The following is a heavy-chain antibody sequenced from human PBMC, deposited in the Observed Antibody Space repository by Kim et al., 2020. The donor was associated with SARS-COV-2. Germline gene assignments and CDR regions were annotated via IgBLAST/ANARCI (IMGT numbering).Heavy chain of an antibody. CDR2: ISSSSSTI. D-gene: IGHD3-10*01. V-gene: IGHV3-48*02. CDR3: ARDQEWYYVSGSYYNEHGYYYYGLDF. J-gene: IGHJ6*02. Sequence: GGSLRLSCAASGFTFSSYSMNWVRQAPGKGLEWVSYISSSSSTIYYADSVKGRFTISRDNAKNSLYLQMNSLRDEDTAVYYCARDQEWYYVSGSYYNEHGYYYYGLDFWGQGTTVTVSS. CDR1: GFTFSSYS.